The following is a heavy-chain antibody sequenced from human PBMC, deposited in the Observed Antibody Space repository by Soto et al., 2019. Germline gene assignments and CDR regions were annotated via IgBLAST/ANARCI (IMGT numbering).Heavy chain of an antibody. Sequence: QVQLVQSGAEVKKPGSSVKVSCKASGGTFSSYAISWVRQAPGQGLEWMGGIIPIFGTANYAQKFQGRVTITADKSTSTAYMELSSLRSEDTAVYYCATWRGSTTVTTAWWFDPWGQGTLVTVSS. CDR1: GGTFSSYA. CDR3: ATWRGSTTVTTAWWFDP. CDR2: IIPIFGTA. J-gene: IGHJ5*02. V-gene: IGHV1-69*06. D-gene: IGHD4-17*01.